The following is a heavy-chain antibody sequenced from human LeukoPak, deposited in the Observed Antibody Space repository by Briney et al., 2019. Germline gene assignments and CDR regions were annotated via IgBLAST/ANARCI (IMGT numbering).Heavy chain of an antibody. J-gene: IGHJ6*02. CDR1: GYTFTSYG. V-gene: IGHV1-46*01. CDR2: INPSGGST. Sequence: ASVKVSCKASGYTFTSYGISWVRQAPGQGLEWMGIINPSGGSTSYAQKFQGRVTMTRDTSTSTVYMELSSLRSEDTAVYYCARDRVVVAATSGMDVWGQGTTVTVSS. D-gene: IGHD2-15*01. CDR3: ARDRVVVAATSGMDV.